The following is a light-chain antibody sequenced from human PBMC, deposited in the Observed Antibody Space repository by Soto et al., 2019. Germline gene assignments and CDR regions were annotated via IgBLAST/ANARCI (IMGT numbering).Light chain of an antibody. CDR1: SSDVGNFNY. Sequence: QSALTQHASVSGSPGQSITISCTGTSSDVGNFNYVSWYQQHPGKAPKLMIYDVGNRPSGVSIRFSGSKSGSTASLTISGLQAEDDADYYCSSFSSSTTRVFGTGTKLTVL. J-gene: IGLJ1*01. CDR3: SSFSSSTTRV. V-gene: IGLV2-14*01. CDR2: DVG.